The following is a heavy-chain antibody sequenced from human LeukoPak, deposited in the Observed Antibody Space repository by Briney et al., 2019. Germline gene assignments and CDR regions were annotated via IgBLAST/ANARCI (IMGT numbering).Heavy chain of an antibody. Sequence: GGSLRLSCAASGFTFSSYAMHWVRQAPGKGLEWVAVISYDGSNKYYADSVKGRFTISRDNSKNTLYLQMNSLRAEDTAVYYCANHLACGSTSCPPFDYWGQGTLVTVSS. J-gene: IGHJ4*02. CDR1: GFTFSSYA. CDR3: ANHLACGSTSCPPFDY. V-gene: IGHV3-30-3*01. CDR2: ISYDGSNK. D-gene: IGHD2-2*01.